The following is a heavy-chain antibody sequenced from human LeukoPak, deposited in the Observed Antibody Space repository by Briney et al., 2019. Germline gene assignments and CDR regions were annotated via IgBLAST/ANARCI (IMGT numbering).Heavy chain of an antibody. CDR3: AREAKSGCSSTSCPEMTWYFDL. D-gene: IGHD2-2*01. Sequence: PSETLSLTCTVSGGSISSYYWSWLRQPPGKGLEWIGYIYYSGSTNYNPSLKSRVTISVDTSKNQFSLKLSSVTAADTAVYYCAREAKSGCSSTSCPEMTWYFDLWGRGTLVTVSS. CDR1: GGSISSYY. J-gene: IGHJ2*01. CDR2: IYYSGST. V-gene: IGHV4-59*01.